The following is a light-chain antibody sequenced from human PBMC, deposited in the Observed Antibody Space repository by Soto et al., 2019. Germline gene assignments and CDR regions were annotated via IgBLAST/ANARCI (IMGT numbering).Light chain of an antibody. CDR2: DLN. V-gene: IGLV2-11*01. Sequence: CAGTSSDVSAYDYVSWYQHHPGRPPKLIIYDLNKRPSGVPDRFSGSKSGNTASLTISGLQAEDEAAYYCCSYADTYTFVVFGGGTKVTVL. J-gene: IGLJ2*01. CDR1: SSDVSAYDY. CDR3: CSYADTYTFVV.